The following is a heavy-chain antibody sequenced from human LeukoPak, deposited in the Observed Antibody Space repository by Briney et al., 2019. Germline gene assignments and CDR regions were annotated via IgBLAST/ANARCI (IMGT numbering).Heavy chain of an antibody. Sequence: GGSLRLSCAASGITVSYNYMSWVRQAPGKGLEWVSLIYSGGSTYYADSVKGRFTFSRDDSENTLFLQMNSLRPEDTAVYYCAKLDTGGYYSDYWGQGTLVTVSS. CDR2: IYSGGST. D-gene: IGHD3-22*01. CDR1: GITVSYNY. V-gene: IGHV3-66*02. CDR3: AKLDTGGYYSDY. J-gene: IGHJ4*02.